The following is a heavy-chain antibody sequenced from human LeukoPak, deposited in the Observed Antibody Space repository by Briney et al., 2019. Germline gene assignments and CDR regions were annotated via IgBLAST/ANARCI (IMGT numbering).Heavy chain of an antibody. J-gene: IGHJ4*02. CDR3: ARRYSSSWYFDF. D-gene: IGHD6-13*01. CDR2: IYYSGST. CDR1: GGSISSYY. Sequence: KPSETLSLTCTVSGGSISSYYWSWIRQPPGEGLEWIGYIYYSGSTDYNPSLRSRVTISGDTSKNQLSLKLRSVTAADTAVYYCARRYSSSWYFDFWGQGTLVTVSS. V-gene: IGHV4-59*01.